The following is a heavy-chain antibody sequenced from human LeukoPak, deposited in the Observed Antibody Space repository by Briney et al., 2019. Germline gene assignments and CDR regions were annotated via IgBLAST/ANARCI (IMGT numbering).Heavy chain of an antibody. CDR3: ARDLIAGDDWAGY. D-gene: IGHD1-20*01. J-gene: IGHJ4*02. CDR2: ISSSSSYI. CDR1: GFTFSSYS. V-gene: IGHV3-21*01. Sequence: PGGSLRLSCAASGFTFSSYSMNWVRQAPGKGLEWVSSISSSSSYIYYADSVKGRFTISRDNAKNSLYLQMNSLRAEDTAVYYCARDLIAGDDWAGYWGQGTLVTVSS.